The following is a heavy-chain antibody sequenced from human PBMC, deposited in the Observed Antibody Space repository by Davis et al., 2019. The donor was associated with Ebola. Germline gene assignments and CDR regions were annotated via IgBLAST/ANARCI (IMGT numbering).Heavy chain of an antibody. CDR1: GGSISRGGYY. D-gene: IGHD6-13*01. Sequence: SETLSLTCTVSGGSISRGGYYWSWIRQHPGKGLEWIGYIYYRRSTYYNPSLKSRVTISVDTSKNQFSLKLSSVTAAGTAVYYCASGSWYRYYGMDVWGQGTLVTVSS. V-gene: IGHV4-31*03. J-gene: IGHJ6*02. CDR2: IYYRRST. CDR3: ASGSWYRYYGMDV.